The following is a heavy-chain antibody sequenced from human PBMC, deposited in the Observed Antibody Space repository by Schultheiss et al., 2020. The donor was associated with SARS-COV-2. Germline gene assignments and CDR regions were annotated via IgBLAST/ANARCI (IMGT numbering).Heavy chain of an antibody. D-gene: IGHD3-16*01. Sequence: SQTLSLTCGVYGGSFSGFYWSWIRQPPGKGLEWIGSIYHSGSTYYNPSLKSRVTISVDTSKNQFSLKLSSVTAADTAVYYCAREGGWFDPWGQGTLVTVSS. J-gene: IGHJ5*02. CDR1: GGSFSGFY. V-gene: IGHV4-34*01. CDR2: IYHSGST. CDR3: AREGGWFDP.